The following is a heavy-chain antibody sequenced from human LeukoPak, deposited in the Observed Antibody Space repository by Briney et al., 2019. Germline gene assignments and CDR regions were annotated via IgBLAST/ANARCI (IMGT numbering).Heavy chain of an antibody. Sequence: PGGSLRLSWAASGFTVSNNYMSWVRHAARKGLEWVSVIYTGVSTYYADSVKGRFAISRDNSKNTLYLQMNSLRAEDTGVYYCARVRPHPIIDVWGKGTTVTVSS. CDR3: ARVRPHPIIDV. CDR1: GFTVSNNY. D-gene: IGHD6-6*01. CDR2: IYTGVST. V-gene: IGHV3-53*01. J-gene: IGHJ6*03.